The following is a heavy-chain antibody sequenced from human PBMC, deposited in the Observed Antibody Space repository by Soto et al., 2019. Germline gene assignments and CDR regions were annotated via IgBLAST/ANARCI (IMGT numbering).Heavy chain of an antibody. CDR1: GYIFVSYG. J-gene: IGHJ6*02. CDR3: VMVDNYVTPTPQDV. V-gene: IGHV1-18*01. CDR2: ISPYTGNT. D-gene: IGHD3-16*01. Sequence: QVQLVQSGDEVKKPGASVKVSCKASGYIFVSYGIAWVRQAPGQGLEWMGWISPYTGNTHSATKVQGRLTMTTDTSTGTAYMDLGSLTSDDTAVYYCVMVDNYVTPTPQDVWGQGTTVTVSS.